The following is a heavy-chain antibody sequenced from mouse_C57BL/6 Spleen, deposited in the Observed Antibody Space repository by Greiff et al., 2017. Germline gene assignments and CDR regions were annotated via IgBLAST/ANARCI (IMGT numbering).Heavy chain of an antibody. CDR1: GYSFTGYY. CDR2: INPSTGGT. CDR3: ARSTYYYGSNYAMDD. D-gene: IGHD1-1*01. Sequence: VQLQQSGPELVKPGASVKISCKASGYSFTGYYMNWVKQSPEKSLEWIGEINPSTGGTTYNQKFKAKATLTVDKSSSTAYMQLKSLTSEDSAVYYCARSTYYYGSNYAMDDWGQGTSVTVSS. V-gene: IGHV1-42*01. J-gene: IGHJ4*01.